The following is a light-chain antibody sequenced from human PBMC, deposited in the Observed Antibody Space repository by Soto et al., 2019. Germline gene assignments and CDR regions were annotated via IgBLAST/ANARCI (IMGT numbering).Light chain of an antibody. CDR1: QSISSW. J-gene: IGKJ4*01. CDR2: KAS. Sequence: DIQMTQSPSSLSAFVGDRVNITCRASQSISSWLAWYQQKPGKAPKVLIYKASNLESGVPSRFSGSGSETEFTLTISSLQPDDFATYYCQQYNVYSTFGGGTKVEIK. CDR3: QQYNVYST. V-gene: IGKV1-5*03.